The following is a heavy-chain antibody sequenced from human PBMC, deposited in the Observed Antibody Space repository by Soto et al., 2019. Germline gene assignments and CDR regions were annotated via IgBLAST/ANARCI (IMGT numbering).Heavy chain of an antibody. CDR2: IYSGGST. CDR3: ARAPYYYFDY. Sequence: SLRLSCAASGFTVISNYMSWVRQAPGKGLEWVSVIYSGGSTYYADSVKGRFTISRDNSKNTLYLQMNSLRAEDTAVYYCARAPYYYFDYWGQGTPVTVSS. D-gene: IGHD2-21*01. V-gene: IGHV3-66*01. J-gene: IGHJ4*02. CDR1: GFTVISNY.